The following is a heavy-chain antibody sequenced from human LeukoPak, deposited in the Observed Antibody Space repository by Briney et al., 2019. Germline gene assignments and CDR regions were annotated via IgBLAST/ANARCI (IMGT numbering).Heavy chain of an antibody. D-gene: IGHD3-10*01. Sequence: SETLSLTCTVSGYSISSGYYWGWIRQSPGKGLEWIGSIYHGGSTYYNPSLKSRVTISVDTSKNQFSLKLSSVTAADTAVYYCAREDGGAFDIWGQGTMVTVSS. CDR2: IYHGGST. J-gene: IGHJ3*02. CDR1: GYSISSGYY. CDR3: AREDGGAFDI. V-gene: IGHV4-38-2*02.